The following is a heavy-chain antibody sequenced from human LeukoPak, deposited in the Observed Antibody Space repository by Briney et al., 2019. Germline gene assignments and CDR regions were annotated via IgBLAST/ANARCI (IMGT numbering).Heavy chain of an antibody. V-gene: IGHV3-66*01. D-gene: IGHD6-19*01. CDR2: IYSGGTT. J-gene: IGHJ4*02. CDR3: ARDRDIGMAATNDY. Sequence: GGSLRLSCAASGFIVSDNHMSWVRQAPGKGLEWVSIIYSGGTTFYADSVKGRFTISRDNFKNTLYLQMNSLSAEDTAIFYCARDRDIGMAATNDYWGQGTLVTVSS. CDR1: GFIVSDNH.